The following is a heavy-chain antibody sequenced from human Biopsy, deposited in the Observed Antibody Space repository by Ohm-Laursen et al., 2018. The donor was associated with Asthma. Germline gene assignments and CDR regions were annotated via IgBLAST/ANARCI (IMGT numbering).Heavy chain of an antibody. V-gene: IGHV1-69*13. CDR1: GDTFRTSA. D-gene: IGHD6-19*01. CDR2: IMAVFGTT. Sequence: GASVKVSCKTSGDTFRTSAFSRVRQAPGQGLEWLGGIMAVFGTTNYAQKLQGRVTITADESTSTAYMEVTSLRSEDTAIYYCARCQVGYSSGWSLLLKKIYYSGMDVWGQGTAVTVSS. CDR3: ARCQVGYSSGWSLLLKKIYYSGMDV. J-gene: IGHJ6*02.